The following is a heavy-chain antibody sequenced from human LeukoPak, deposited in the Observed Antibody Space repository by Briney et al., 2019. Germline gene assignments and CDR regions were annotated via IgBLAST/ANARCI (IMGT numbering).Heavy chain of an antibody. CDR2: INHSGST. D-gene: IGHD6-6*01. CDR1: GGSFSGYY. CDR3: ARSRYSSSFLRSNWFDP. J-gene: IGHJ5*02. V-gene: IGHV4-34*01. Sequence: SETLSLTCAVYGGSFSGYYWSWIRQPPGKGLEWIGEINHSGSTNYNPSLKSRVTISVDTSKDQFSLKLSSVTAADTAVYYCARSRYSSSFLRSNWFDPWGQGTLVTVSS.